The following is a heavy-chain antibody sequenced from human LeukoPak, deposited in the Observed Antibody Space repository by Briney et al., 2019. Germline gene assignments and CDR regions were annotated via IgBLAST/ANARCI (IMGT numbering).Heavy chain of an antibody. J-gene: IGHJ4*02. D-gene: IGHD6-13*01. Sequence: SETLSLTCTVSGGSISSYYWSWIRQPPGKGLEWIGYIYYSGSTNYNPSLKSRVTISVDTSRNQFSLKLSSVTAADTAVYYCARVGRYSSSWYDYWGQGTLVTVSS. CDR1: GGSISSYY. CDR2: IYYSGST. V-gene: IGHV4-59*01. CDR3: ARVGRYSSSWYDY.